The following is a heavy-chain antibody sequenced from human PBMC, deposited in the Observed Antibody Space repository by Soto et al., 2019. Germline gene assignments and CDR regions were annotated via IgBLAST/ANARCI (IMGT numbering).Heavy chain of an antibody. Sequence: ALVKVSCEATGDTFTSYYQNWVRQAPGQGLEWMGVINPHGGSTKYAQKFQGRITMTRDTSRSTVYMELSSLRSDDTAIYYCARSSGGNFGIIIEGSNWFDPWGQGTLVTVSS. V-gene: IGHV1-46*01. CDR1: GDTFTSYY. CDR3: ARSSGGNFGIIIEGSNWFDP. D-gene: IGHD3-3*01. CDR2: INPHGGST. J-gene: IGHJ5*02.